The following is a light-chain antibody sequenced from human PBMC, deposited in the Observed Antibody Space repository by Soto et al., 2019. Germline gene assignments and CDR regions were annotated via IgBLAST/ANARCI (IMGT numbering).Light chain of an antibody. J-gene: IGLJ1*01. CDR3: CSYAGRYTYV. CDR2: DVN. Sequence: QSVLTQPRSVSGCPGQSVAISCTGTSSDVGGYNYVSWYQQHPGKAPKIMIFDVNKRPSGVPDRFSGSKSGNTASLTISGLQAEDEADYYCCSYAGRYTYVFGTGTKVT. CDR1: SSDVGGYNY. V-gene: IGLV2-11*01.